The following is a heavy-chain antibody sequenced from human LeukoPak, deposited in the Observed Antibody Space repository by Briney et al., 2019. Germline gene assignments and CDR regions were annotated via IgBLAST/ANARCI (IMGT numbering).Heavy chain of an antibody. CDR2: ITPNTGGT. D-gene: IGHD1-26*01. Sequence: ASVKVSCKASGYTFTGYYMHWVRQAPGQGLEWMGWITPNTGGTYYAQKFQGRVTMTRDTSISTAYMELSRLRSDDTAVYSCARAWEDHFDYWGQGTLVTVSS. CDR3: ARAWEDHFDY. J-gene: IGHJ4*02. CDR1: GYTFTGYY. V-gene: IGHV1-2*02.